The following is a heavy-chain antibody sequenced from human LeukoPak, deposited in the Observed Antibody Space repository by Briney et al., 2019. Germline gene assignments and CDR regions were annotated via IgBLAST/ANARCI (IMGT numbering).Heavy chain of an antibody. CDR1: GGTFSNYA. J-gene: IGHJ4*02. CDR2: IIPIFGTA. Sequence: SVKVSCKASGGTFSNYAISWVRQAPGQGLEWMGGIIPIFGTANYAQKFQGRVTITADESTSTAYMELSSLRSEDTAVYYCATFYGSGSSYLDYWGQGTLVTVSS. CDR3: ATFYGSGSSYLDY. D-gene: IGHD3-10*01. V-gene: IGHV1-69*13.